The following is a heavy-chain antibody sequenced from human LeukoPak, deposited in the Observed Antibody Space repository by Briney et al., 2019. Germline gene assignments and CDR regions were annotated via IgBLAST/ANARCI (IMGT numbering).Heavy chain of an antibody. Sequence: ASVKVSCKASGYTFTNYYIHWVRQGHGQGKEWMGRLNPKSGGTNYAQNFQGRVTMTRDTSISTAYMEVSRLTSDDTAVYYCAREGIAGSSIFWGQGTLVTVS. D-gene: IGHD6-13*01. CDR3: AREGIAGSSIF. CDR1: GYTFTNYY. J-gene: IGHJ4*02. V-gene: IGHV1-2*06. CDR2: LNPKSGGT.